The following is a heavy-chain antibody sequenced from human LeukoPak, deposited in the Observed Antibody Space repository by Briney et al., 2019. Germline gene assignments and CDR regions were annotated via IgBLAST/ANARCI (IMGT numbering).Heavy chain of an antibody. Sequence: PSETLSLTCTVSGGSISSSSYYWGWIRQPPGKGLEWIGSIYYSGSTYYNPSLKSRVTISVDTSKNQFSLKLSSVTAEDTAVYYCARVAAAAIGYYYYYYMDVWGKGTTVTVSS. V-gene: IGHV4-39*07. CDR3: ARVAAAAIGYYYYYYMDV. CDR2: IYYSGST. J-gene: IGHJ6*03. D-gene: IGHD6-13*01. CDR1: GGSISSSSYY.